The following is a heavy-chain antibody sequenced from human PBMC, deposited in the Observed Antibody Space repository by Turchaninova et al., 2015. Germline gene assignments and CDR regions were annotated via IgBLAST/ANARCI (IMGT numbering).Heavy chain of an antibody. CDR3: ARGYRYCSSTSCLSYYFDY. CDR1: GYTFTGDY. CDR2: IHPNSGGT. J-gene: IGHJ4*02. V-gene: IGHV1-2*06. D-gene: IGHD2-2*01. Sequence: QVQLVQSGAEVKKPGASVKVSCKSSGYTFTGDYMPWARQSPGQGLEWRGRIHPNSGGTNNAQKVQGRVPMTRDTTISTAYMDLSRLRSDDTAVYYCARGYRYCSSTSCLSYYFDYWGQGTLVTVSS.